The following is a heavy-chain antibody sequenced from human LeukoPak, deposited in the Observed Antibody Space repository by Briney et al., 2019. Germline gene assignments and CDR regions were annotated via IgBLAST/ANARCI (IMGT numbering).Heavy chain of an antibody. V-gene: IGHV3-23*01. CDR1: GFTFSSYA. Sequence: GGSLRLSCAASGFTFSSYAMSWVRQAPGKGLEWVAAISGSGGSTYYADSVKGLFTTSRDNSKNTLYLQMNSLTAEDTAVYYCARGVGYCSSTSCYPDYWGQGTLITVSS. CDR3: ARGVGYCSSTSCYPDY. J-gene: IGHJ4*02. D-gene: IGHD2-2*01. CDR2: ISGSGGST.